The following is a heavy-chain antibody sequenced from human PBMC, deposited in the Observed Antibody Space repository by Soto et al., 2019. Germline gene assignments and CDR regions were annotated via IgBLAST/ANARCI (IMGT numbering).Heavy chain of an antibody. CDR1: GFKVSNYA. V-gene: IGHV3-23*01. J-gene: IGHJ4*02. CDR2: ISATGGGT. CDR3: AKDRRAGGNSAFYFDF. D-gene: IGHD3-16*01. Sequence: GGSVRLSCAASGFKVSNYAMSGVRQAPGKGLEWVSLISATGGGTYYADSVKGRFTISRDNSHNTLYLQVHSLTAEDTAVYYCAKDRRAGGNSAFYFDFWGQGAQVTVSS.